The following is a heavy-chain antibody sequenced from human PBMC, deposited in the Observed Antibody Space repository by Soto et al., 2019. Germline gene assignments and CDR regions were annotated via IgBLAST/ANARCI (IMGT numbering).Heavy chain of an antibody. J-gene: IGHJ6*02. CDR2: FYSSGSI. V-gene: IGHV4-31*03. Sequence: SETLSLTCFVSGYSITAGGYYWSWIRHHPGKGLEWIGSFYSSGSIIYNPSLRSRVSISGDTSSNQFSMSLTSVTAADTAVYYCAREGGYFDSSGSGVYHYRGVDVWGQGTTVTVSS. D-gene: IGHD3-22*01. CDR3: AREGGYFDSSGSGVYHYRGVDV. CDR1: GYSITAGGYY.